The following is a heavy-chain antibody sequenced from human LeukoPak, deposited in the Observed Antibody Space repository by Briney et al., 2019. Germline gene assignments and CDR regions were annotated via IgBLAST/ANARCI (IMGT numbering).Heavy chain of an antibody. V-gene: IGHV4-30-2*01. D-gene: IGHD3-10*01. CDR2: IYHSGST. CDR3: ASISLPPMVRGVIMPFGY. Sequence: PSETLSLTCTVSGGSISSGGYYWSWIRQPPGKGLEWIGYIYHSGSTYYNPSLKSRVTISVDRSKNQFSLKLSSVTAADTAVYYCASISLPPMVRGVIMPFGYWGQGTLVTVSS. CDR1: GGSISSGGYY. J-gene: IGHJ4*02.